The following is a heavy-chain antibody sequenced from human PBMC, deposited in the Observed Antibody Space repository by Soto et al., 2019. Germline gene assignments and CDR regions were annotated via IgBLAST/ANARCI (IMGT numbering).Heavy chain of an antibody. D-gene: IGHD3-9*01. J-gene: IGHJ4*02. V-gene: IGHV1-18*01. CDR1: GYTFTSYG. Sequence: VASVKVSCKASGYTFTSYGISWVRQAPGQGLEWMGWISAYNGNTNYAQKLQGRVTMTTDTSTSTAYMELRSLRSDDTAVYYCARYSHFDWLPSFDYWGQGTLVTVS. CDR2: ISAYNGNT. CDR3: ARYSHFDWLPSFDY.